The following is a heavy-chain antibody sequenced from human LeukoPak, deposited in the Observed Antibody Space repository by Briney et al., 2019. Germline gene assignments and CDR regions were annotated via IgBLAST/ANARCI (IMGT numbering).Heavy chain of an antibody. CDR1: GYTFISYY. V-gene: IGHV1-46*01. J-gene: IGHJ4*02. CDR3: ARTYYDSSGYYQFDY. CDR2: INPSGGGT. Sequence: ASVKVSCKTSGYTFISYYIYWVRQAPGQGLECVGIINPSGGGTNYGQKFQGRVTMTSDMSTSTVYMELSSLRSEDTAVYYCARTYYDSSGYYQFDYWGQGTLVTVSS. D-gene: IGHD3-22*01.